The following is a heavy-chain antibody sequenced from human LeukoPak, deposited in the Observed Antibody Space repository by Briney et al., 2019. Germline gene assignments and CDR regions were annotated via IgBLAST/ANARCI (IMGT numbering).Heavy chain of an antibody. D-gene: IGHD3-22*01. CDR1: GYSFTSYW. Sequence: GESLKISCKGSGYSFTSYWIGWVRQMPGKGLEWMGIIYPGDSDTRYNPSFQGQVTISADKSISTAYLQWSSLKASDTAMYYCARLETDSSGYYLCYFDYWGQGTLVTVSS. CDR2: IYPGDSDT. J-gene: IGHJ4*02. CDR3: ARLETDSSGYYLCYFDY. V-gene: IGHV5-51*01.